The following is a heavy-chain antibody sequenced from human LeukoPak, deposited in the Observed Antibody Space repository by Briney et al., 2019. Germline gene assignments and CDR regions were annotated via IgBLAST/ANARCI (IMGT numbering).Heavy chain of an antibody. CDR3: SRDAPTGRTKFDH. D-gene: IGHD1-14*01. CDR2: VNSEGSRT. Sequence: PGGSLRLSCAAPGINIRSNWMHWVRQAPGTGLVWVARVNSEGSRTTYADSVKGRFTISRDNAKNILYLQMHGLRAEDTAVYYCSRDAPTGRTKFDHWGQGTLVTVSS. J-gene: IGHJ1*01. V-gene: IGHV3-74*01. CDR1: GINIRSNW.